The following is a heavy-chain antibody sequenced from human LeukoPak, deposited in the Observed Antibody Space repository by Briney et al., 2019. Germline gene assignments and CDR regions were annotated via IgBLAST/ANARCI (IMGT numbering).Heavy chain of an antibody. D-gene: IGHD3-10*01. CDR2: IYHSGST. CDR3: ARLVATMVRGVITDFDY. J-gene: IGHJ4*02. Sequence: SGTLSLTCAVSGGSISSSNWWSWVRQPPGKGLEWIGQIYHSGSTNYNPSLKSRDTISVDTSKNQFSLKLSSVTAADTAVYYCARLVATMVRGVITDFDYWGQGTLVTVSS. CDR1: GGSISSSNW. V-gene: IGHV4-4*02.